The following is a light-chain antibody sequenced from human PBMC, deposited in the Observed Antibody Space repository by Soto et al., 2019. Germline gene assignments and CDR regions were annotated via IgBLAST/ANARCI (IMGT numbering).Light chain of an antibody. J-gene: IGKJ1*01. V-gene: IGKV1-5*03. CDR2: KAS. CDR3: QQYNSYSWT. CDR1: QSISSW. Sequence: DIQMTQSHSTLSASVGDRVTITCRASQSISSWLAWYQQKTGKAPKILIYKASTLKSGVPSRFSGSGSGTEFNLTISSLQPDDFATYDCQQYNSYSWTFGQGTKLDIK.